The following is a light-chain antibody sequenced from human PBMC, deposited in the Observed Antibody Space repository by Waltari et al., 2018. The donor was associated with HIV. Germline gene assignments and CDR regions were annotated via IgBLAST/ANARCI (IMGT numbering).Light chain of an antibody. CDR3: QQYSEYPIT. J-gene: IGKJ5*01. Sequence: AIRLTQSPSSLSASTGDRVTITCRASQDITDYLAWFQQKPAKAPQLLIYGASSLESGAPLRFGGSGSGTNVSLTISCLQSEDFATYYCQQYSEYPITFGQGTRLEVK. CDR1: QDITDY. V-gene: IGKV1-8*01. CDR2: GAS.